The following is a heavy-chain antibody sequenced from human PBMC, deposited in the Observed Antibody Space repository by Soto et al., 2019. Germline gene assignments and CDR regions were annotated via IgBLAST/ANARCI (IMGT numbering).Heavy chain of an antibody. J-gene: IGHJ4*02. D-gene: IGHD4-4*01. V-gene: IGHV4-59*01. CDR3: ARGKGNYQTFDS. CDR2: IYYSGST. CDR1: GGSISSYY. Sequence: PSETLSLPCTVSGGSISSYYWSWIRQPPGKGLEWIGYIYYSGSTTYNPSLRSRVTMSVDTSKNQFSLRLSSVTAADTAVYYCARGKGNYQTFDSWGQGTQVTVSS.